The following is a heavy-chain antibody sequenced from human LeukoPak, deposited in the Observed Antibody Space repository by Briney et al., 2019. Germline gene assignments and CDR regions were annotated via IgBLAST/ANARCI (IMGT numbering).Heavy chain of an antibody. Sequence: TSETLSLTCTVSGDSISIYYWSWIRQPPGKGLEWIGYIYYSGSTKYNPSLKSRVTISVDTSKNQFSLKLSSVTAADTAVYYCARERSSSWYRGFIDYWGQGTLVTVSS. CDR1: GDSISIYY. CDR2: IYYSGST. D-gene: IGHD6-13*01. J-gene: IGHJ4*02. CDR3: ARERSSSWYRGFIDY. V-gene: IGHV4-59*12.